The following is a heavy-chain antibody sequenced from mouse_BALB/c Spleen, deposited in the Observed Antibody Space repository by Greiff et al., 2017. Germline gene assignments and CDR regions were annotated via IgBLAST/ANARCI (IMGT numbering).Heavy chain of an antibody. J-gene: IGHJ4*01. Sequence: QVQLQQSGAELVRPGVSVKISCKGSGYTFTDYAMHWVKQSHAKSLEWIGVISTYYGDASYNQKFKGKATMTVDKSSSTAYMELARLTSEDSAIYYCARGRVNWDHRYAMDYWGQGTSVTVSS. V-gene: IGHV1S137*01. CDR2: ISTYYGDA. D-gene: IGHD4-1*01. CDR1: GYTFTDYA. CDR3: ARGRVNWDHRYAMDY.